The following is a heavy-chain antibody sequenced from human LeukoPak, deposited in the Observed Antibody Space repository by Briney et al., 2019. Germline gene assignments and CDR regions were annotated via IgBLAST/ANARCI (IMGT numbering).Heavy chain of an antibody. V-gene: IGHV1-69*04. CDR1: GGTFSSYA. Sequence: GSSVKVSCKASGGTFSSYAISWVRQAPGQGLEWMGRIIPILGIANYAQKFQGRVTITADKSTSTAYMELSSLRSEDAAVYYCARDRMEQWLPLEIPRDQNWFDPWGQGTLVTVSS. CDR3: ARDRMEQWLPLEIPRDQNWFDP. D-gene: IGHD6-19*01. J-gene: IGHJ5*02. CDR2: IIPILGIA.